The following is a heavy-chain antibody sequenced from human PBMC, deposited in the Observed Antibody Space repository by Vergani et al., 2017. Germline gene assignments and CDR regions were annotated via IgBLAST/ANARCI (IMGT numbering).Heavy chain of an antibody. D-gene: IGHD3-16*01. CDR1: GFTFRSYG. J-gene: IGHJ6*03. CDR2: IWDDGSNK. CDR3: ARPNXSLSPYHYYYMDV. V-gene: IGHV3-33*01. Sequence: QVQLVESGGGVVQPGRSLRLSCAASGFTFRSYGMHWVRQAPGKGLGWVAVIWDDGSNKYSADSVKGRFTISRDNSKNTLYLQMNSLRVEDTAVYYCARPNXSLSPYHYYYMDVWGKGTTVTVSS.